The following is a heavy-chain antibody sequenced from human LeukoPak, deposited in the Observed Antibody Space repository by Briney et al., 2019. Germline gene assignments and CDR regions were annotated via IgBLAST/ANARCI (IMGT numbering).Heavy chain of an antibody. V-gene: IGHV3-23*01. CDR1: GFTFSSYA. D-gene: IGHD3-9*01. Sequence: LSGGSLRLSCAASGFTFSSYAMSWVRQALGKGLEWVSAISGSGGSTYYADSVKGRFTISRDNSKNTLYLQMNSLRAGDTAVYYCAKDGAHYDILTGYSDWFDPWGQGTLVTVSS. J-gene: IGHJ5*02. CDR2: ISGSGGST. CDR3: AKDGAHYDILTGYSDWFDP.